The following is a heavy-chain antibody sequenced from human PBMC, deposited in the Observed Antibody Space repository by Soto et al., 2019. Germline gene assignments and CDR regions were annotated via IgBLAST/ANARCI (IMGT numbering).Heavy chain of an antibody. Sequence: SETLSLTCTVSGGSISSGGYYWSWIRQHPGKGLEWIGYIYYSGSTYYNPSLKSRVTISVDTSKNQFSLKLSSVTAADTAVYYCARDRVQLWLQSIKPDYYYGMDVWGQGTTVTSP. V-gene: IGHV4-31*03. J-gene: IGHJ6*02. CDR2: IYYSGST. CDR1: GGSISSGGYY. D-gene: IGHD5-18*01. CDR3: ARDRVQLWLQSIKPDYYYGMDV.